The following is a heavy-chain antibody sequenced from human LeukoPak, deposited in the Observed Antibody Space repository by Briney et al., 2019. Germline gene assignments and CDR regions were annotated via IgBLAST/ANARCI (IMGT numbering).Heavy chain of an antibody. CDR2: ISAYNGNT. V-gene: IGHV1-18*01. Sequence: ASVKVSCTASGYTFTSYGISWVRQAPGQGLEWMGWISAYNGNTNYAQKLQGRVTMTTDTSTSTAYMELRSLRSDDTAVYYCAREQGYDILTGYPTHYFDYWGQGTLVTVSS. D-gene: IGHD3-9*01. CDR1: GYTFTSYG. CDR3: AREQGYDILTGYPTHYFDY. J-gene: IGHJ4*02.